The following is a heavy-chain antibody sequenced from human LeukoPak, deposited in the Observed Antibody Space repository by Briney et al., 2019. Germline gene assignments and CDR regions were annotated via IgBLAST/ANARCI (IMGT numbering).Heavy chain of an antibody. J-gene: IGHJ6*03. CDR2: INPSGGST. V-gene: IGHV1-46*01. CDR1: GYTFTSYY. CDR3: ARDPARGHYYYYYMDV. Sequence: ASVKVSCEASGYTFTSYYMHWVRQAPGQGLEWMGIINPSGGSTSYAQKFQGRVTMTRDTSTSTVYMELSSPRSEDTAVYYCARDPARGHYYYYYMDVWGKGTTVTVSS. D-gene: IGHD3-10*01.